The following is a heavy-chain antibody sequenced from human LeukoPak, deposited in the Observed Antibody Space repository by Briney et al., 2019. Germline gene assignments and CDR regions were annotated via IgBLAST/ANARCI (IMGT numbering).Heavy chain of an antibody. CDR3: ARVSYYGSGSYYYYYYMDV. CDR2: IDYSGST. V-gene: IGHV4-31*03. CDR1: GGAISIGGYY. D-gene: IGHD3-10*01. J-gene: IGHJ6*03. Sequence: SETLSLTCTVSGGAISIGGYYGSWIRQHPGKGLEWIWYIDYSGSTYYNPSLKRRVTISVDTSKNQFSLKLSSVTAAPTAVYYCARVSYYGSGSYYYYYYMDVWGKGTTVTAYS.